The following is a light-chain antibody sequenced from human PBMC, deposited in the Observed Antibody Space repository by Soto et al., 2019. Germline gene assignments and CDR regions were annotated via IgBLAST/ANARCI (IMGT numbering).Light chain of an antibody. CDR2: SND. J-gene: IGLJ2*01. Sequence: QSVLTQPPSASGTPGQRVTISCSGSSSNIGSNTVNWYQQLPGKAPKLLIYSNDKGPSGVPDRFSGSKSDTSASLAISGLQSEDEADYYCAAWDDSLNGLVFGGGTKLTVL. CDR1: SSNIGSNT. V-gene: IGLV1-44*01. CDR3: AAWDDSLNGLV.